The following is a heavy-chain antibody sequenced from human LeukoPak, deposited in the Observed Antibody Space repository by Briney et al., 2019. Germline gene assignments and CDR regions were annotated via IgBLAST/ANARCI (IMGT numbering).Heavy chain of an antibody. V-gene: IGHV3-11*06. Sequence: GGSLRLSCAASGFNFNAYYMNWVRQAPGKGPEWISYISRGSDSTSYADSVKGRFTVSRDNAKNTLYLQMTSLRAEDTAVYYCARDWAERIDWGQGTLVTVSS. D-gene: IGHD1-1*01. J-gene: IGHJ4*02. CDR3: ARDWAERID. CDR2: ISRGSDST. CDR1: GFNFNAYY.